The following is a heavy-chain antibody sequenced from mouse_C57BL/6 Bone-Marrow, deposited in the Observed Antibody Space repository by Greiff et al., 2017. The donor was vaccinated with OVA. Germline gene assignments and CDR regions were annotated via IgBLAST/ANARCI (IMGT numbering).Heavy chain of an antibody. CDR1: GYTFTSYW. Sequence: QVQLQQPGAELVKPGASVKMSCKASGYTFTSYWITWVKQRPGQGLEWIGDIYPGSGSTNYNKKFKSKATLTVETSSSTAYMQLSSLTSEDAAVYYCARSGGTFDYWGQGTTLTVSS. CDR3: ARSGGTFDY. D-gene: IGHD3-1*01. J-gene: IGHJ2*01. CDR2: IYPGSGST. V-gene: IGHV1-55*01.